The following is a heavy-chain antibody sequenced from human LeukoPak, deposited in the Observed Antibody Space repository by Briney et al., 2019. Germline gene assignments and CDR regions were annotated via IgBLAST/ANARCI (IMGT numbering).Heavy chain of an antibody. CDR2: IFSSGST. CDR3: AREWAGSDYYGMDV. CDR1: GGSFSSGSFY. V-gene: IGHV4-31*03. Sequence: PSETLSLTCTVSGGSFSSGSFYWTWIRQHPGKGLEWIGYIFSSGSTYYNPSLKSRVTISIDTSKNRFSLKLSSMTAADTAVYYCAREWAGSDYYGMDVWGQGTTVTVSS. J-gene: IGHJ6*02. D-gene: IGHD1-26*01.